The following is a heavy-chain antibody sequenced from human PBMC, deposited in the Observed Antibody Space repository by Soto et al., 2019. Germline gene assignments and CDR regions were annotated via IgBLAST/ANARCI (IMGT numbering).Heavy chain of an antibody. D-gene: IGHD6-13*01. CDR1: GGSISSYY. CDR3: ARLGGIAAAGFDY. CDR2: IYYSGST. Sequence: NLSLTCTVSGGSISSYYWSWIRQPPGKGLEWIGYIYYSGSTNYNPSLKSRVTISVDTSKNQFSLKLSSVTAADTAVYYCARLGGIAAAGFDYWGQGTLVTVSS. V-gene: IGHV4-59*08. J-gene: IGHJ4*02.